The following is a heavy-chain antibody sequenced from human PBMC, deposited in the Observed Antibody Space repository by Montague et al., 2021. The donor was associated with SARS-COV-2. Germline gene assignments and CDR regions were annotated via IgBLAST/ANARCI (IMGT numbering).Heavy chain of an antibody. CDR1: GGSFSGYY. V-gene: IGHV4-34*01. J-gene: IGHJ4*02. D-gene: IGHD3-10*01. CDR3: ARRGSSVWGVTVSAELDY. Sequence: SETLSLTCAVYGGSFSGYYWSWIRQPPAKGLEWTGEINQSRRTNNNPSLKSRVIISVDTSKNQFSLKLSSVTAADTAVYYCARRGSSVWGVTVSAELDYWGQGILVIVSS. CDR2: INQSRRT.